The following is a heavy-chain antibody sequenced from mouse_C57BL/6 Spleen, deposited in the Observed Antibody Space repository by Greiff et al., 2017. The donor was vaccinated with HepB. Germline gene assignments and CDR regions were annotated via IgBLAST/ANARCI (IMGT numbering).Heavy chain of an antibody. CDR3: ARHRGNYEYYYAMDY. Sequence: EVKLMESGGDLVKPGGSLKLSCAASGFTFSSYGMSWVRQTPDKRLEWVATISSGGSYTYYPDSVKGRFTISRDNAKNTLYLQMSSLKSEDTAMYYCARHRGNYEYYYAMDYWGQGTSVTVSS. CDR1: GFTFSSYG. J-gene: IGHJ4*01. V-gene: IGHV5-6*01. CDR2: ISSGGSYT. D-gene: IGHD2-1*01.